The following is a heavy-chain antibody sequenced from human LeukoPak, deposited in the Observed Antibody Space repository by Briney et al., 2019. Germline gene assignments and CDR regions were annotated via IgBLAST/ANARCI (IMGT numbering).Heavy chain of an antibody. CDR2: ISSSGSTI. D-gene: IGHD2-2*01. J-gene: IGHJ4*02. CDR3: ASPHCSSTSCSDDY. Sequence: NPGGSLRLSCAASGFTFSDYYMSWIRQAPGRGLEWVSYISSSGSTIYYADSVKGRFTISRDNAKNSLYLQMNSLRAEDTAVYYCASPHCSSTSCSDDYWGQGTLVTVSS. CDR1: GFTFSDYY. V-gene: IGHV3-11*01.